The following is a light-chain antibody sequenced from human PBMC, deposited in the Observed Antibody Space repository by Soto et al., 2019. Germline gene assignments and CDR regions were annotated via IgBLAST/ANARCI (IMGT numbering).Light chain of an antibody. CDR2: KVS. J-gene: IGKJ5*01. V-gene: IGKV2-30*02. Sequence: DVVMTQSPLSLPVTLGQPASISCSSSQSLVHSDGNTYLSWFQQRPGQSPRRLIYKVSDRDSGVPDRFSGSGSGTDFTLKISRVEAEDVGVYYCMQGTHWPITFGQGTRLEIK. CDR3: MQGTHWPIT. CDR1: QSLVHSDGNTY.